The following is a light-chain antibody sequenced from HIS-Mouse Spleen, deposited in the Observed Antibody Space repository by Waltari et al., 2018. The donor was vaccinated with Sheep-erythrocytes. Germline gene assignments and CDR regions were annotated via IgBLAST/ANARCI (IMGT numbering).Light chain of an antibody. CDR3: CSYAGSSTYVV. J-gene: IGLJ2*01. CDR2: DVS. V-gene: IGLV2-11*02. CDR1: SSDAGGYNY. Sequence: QSALTQPRSVSGSPGQSVTISCTGTSSDAGGYNYVSWYQQPPGKAPKLMIYDVSKRPSGVSNRFSGSKSGNTASLTISGLQAEDEADYYCCSYAGSSTYVVFGGGTKLTVL.